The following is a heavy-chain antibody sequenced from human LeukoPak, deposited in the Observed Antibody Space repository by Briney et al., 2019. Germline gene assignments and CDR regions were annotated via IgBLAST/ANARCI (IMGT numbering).Heavy chain of an antibody. D-gene: IGHD2-15*01. CDR2: IYYSGST. J-gene: IGHJ4*02. V-gene: IGHV4-59*08. CDR1: GGSISSYY. Sequence: PSETLSLTCTVSGGSISSYYWSWIRQPPGKGLEWIGYIYYSGSTNYNPSLKSRVTISVDTSKNQFSLKLSSVTAADTAVYYCARHLYSRARYYFDYWGQGTLVTVSS. CDR3: ARHLYSRARYYFDY.